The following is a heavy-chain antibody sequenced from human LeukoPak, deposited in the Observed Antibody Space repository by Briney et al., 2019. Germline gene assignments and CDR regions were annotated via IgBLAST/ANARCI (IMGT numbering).Heavy chain of an antibody. CDR3: ARDKRYFGTRYIDY. J-gene: IGHJ4*02. D-gene: IGHD3/OR15-3a*01. CDR2: IKQDGSEK. CDR1: GITFSSYW. V-gene: IGHV3-7*01. Sequence: PGGSLRLSCAASGITFSSYWMNWVRQAPGKGLEWVANIKQDGSEKYYVDSVKGRFTVSRDNAKNSLYLQMNSLRAENTAVYYCARDKRYFGTRYIDYWGQGTLVTVSS.